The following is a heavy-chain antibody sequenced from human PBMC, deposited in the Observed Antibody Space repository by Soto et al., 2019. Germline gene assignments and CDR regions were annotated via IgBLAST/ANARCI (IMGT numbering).Heavy chain of an antibody. CDR2: IGTSTGTI. CDR1: GFSFSDYY. V-gene: IGHV3-11*01. CDR3: VRRRDYLDV. J-gene: IGHJ6*03. Sequence: QEYLVESGGDLVKPGGSLRLSCAASGFSFSDYYMSWVRQAPGKGLEWILYIGTSTGTIYYADSVKGRFTISSDSANNSLYLQMKSLRVEDTAVYYCVRRRDYLDVWGKGTKVTVSS.